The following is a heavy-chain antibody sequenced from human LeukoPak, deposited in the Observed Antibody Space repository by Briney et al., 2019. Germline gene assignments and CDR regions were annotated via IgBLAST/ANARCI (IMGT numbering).Heavy chain of an antibody. CDR3: ATYGGNTAEYIRQ. V-gene: IGHV1-69*05. D-gene: IGHD4-23*01. Sequence: GSSVKVSCKVSGGIYRITAITWVRQAPGQGLEWMGGIIPMSTTANYAQKFQGRVTITRDDSTSTAYMEVSSLRSEDTALYYCATYGGNTAEYIRQWGQGTLVTVSS. J-gene: IGHJ1*01. CDR2: IIPMSTTA. CDR1: GGIYRITA.